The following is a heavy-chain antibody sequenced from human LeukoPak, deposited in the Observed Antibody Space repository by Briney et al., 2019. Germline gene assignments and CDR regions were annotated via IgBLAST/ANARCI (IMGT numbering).Heavy chain of an antibody. J-gene: IGHJ4*02. CDR1: GFTFNNYG. V-gene: IGHV3-23*01. CDR2: ISGSGDGA. CDR3: AKSYDSSGYYYRLDY. D-gene: IGHD3-22*01. Sequence: GGSLRLSCEGSGFTFNNYGMSWVRQAPGKGLEWVAGISGSGDGANYADSVKGRFTISRDNSKNTLHLQMNSLRAEDTAVYYCAKSYDSSGYYYRLDYCGQGALVTVSS.